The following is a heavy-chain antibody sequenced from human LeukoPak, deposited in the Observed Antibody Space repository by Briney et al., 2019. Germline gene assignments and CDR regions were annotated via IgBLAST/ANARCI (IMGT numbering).Heavy chain of an antibody. CDR3: ARTELRGSCYGWFDP. CDR2: INPNSGGT. J-gene: IGHJ5*02. Sequence: ASVKVSCKASGYTFTGYYMHWVRQAPGQGLEWMGWINPNSGGTNYAQKFQGRVTMTTDTSTSTAYMELRSLRSDDTAVYYCARTELRGSCYGWFDPWGQGTLVTVSS. V-gene: IGHV1-2*02. D-gene: IGHD2-15*01. CDR1: GYTFTGYY.